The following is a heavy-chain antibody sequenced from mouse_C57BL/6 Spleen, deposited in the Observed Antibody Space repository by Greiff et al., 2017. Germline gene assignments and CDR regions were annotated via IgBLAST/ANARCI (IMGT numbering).Heavy chain of an antibody. CDR1: GFTFSDYG. CDR2: SSHGSSTI. Sequence: DVKLVESGGGLVKPGGSLKLSCAASGFTFSDYGMHWVRQAPEKGLEWVAYSSHGSSTIYYADTVKGRFTISRDNAKNTLCLQMTSLRSEDTAMYYCARNNCDYDHWYYDVWGTGTTVTVSS. V-gene: IGHV5-17*01. D-gene: IGHD2-4*01. J-gene: IGHJ1*03. CDR3: ARNNCDYDHWYYDV.